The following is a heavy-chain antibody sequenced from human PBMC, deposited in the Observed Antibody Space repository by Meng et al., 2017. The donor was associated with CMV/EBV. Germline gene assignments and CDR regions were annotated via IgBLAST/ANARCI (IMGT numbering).Heavy chain of an antibody. Sequence: SGPTLVKPTQTLTLTCTFSVFSLSTSGVGVGWIRQPPGKSLEWLSLIYWNDDKRYSPSLKSRLTITKDTSKNQVVLTMTNMDPVDTTQYYCAHAMWWSLRADYWGQGTLVTVSS. CDR2: IYWNDDK. J-gene: IGHJ4*02. V-gene: IGHV2-5*01. CDR3: AHAMWWSLRADY. D-gene: IGHD2-21*01. CDR1: VFSLSTSGVG.